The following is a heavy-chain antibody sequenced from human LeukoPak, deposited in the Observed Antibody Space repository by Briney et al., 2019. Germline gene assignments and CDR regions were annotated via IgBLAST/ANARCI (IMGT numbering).Heavy chain of an antibody. V-gene: IGHV3-7*01. CDR2: IKKDGSEQ. J-gene: IGHJ4*02. CDR1: GFSFSDHW. D-gene: IGHD5-24*01. Sequence: GGSLRLSCVASGFSFSDHWMNWFRQAPGKGLEWVATIKKDGSEQYYVDSMKGRLTISRDNAKDSVYLQIHNLRAEDTAVYYCARDLGWLQSDYWGQGTLVTVSS. CDR3: ARDLGWLQSDY.